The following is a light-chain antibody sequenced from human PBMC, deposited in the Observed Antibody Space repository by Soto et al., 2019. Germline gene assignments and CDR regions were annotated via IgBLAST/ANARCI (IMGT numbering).Light chain of an antibody. Sequence: EIVLTQSPGTLSLSPGERATLSCRASQSVSSSYLAWYQQKPGQAPRLLIYGASSRATGIPDRFSGSGSGTYVSLPISRLEPEDFAVYFYQQYDSSPPWTFGQGTQVEIK. V-gene: IGKV3-20*01. CDR2: GAS. CDR3: QQYDSSPPWT. CDR1: QSVSSSY. J-gene: IGKJ1*01.